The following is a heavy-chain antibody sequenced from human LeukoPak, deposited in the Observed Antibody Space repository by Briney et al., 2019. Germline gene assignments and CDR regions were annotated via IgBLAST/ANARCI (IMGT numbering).Heavy chain of an antibody. Sequence: PSETLSLTCTVSDYSISSGYYWGWIRQPPGKGLEWIGSIYHNGVTYSNASLRSRLSISVDTSKNQFSLKLSSVTAADTAVYYCAGSKVGATCLGYWGQGTLVTVSS. CDR2: IYHNGVT. CDR1: DYSISSGYY. CDR3: AGSKVGATCLGY. D-gene: IGHD1-26*01. V-gene: IGHV4-38-2*02. J-gene: IGHJ4*02.